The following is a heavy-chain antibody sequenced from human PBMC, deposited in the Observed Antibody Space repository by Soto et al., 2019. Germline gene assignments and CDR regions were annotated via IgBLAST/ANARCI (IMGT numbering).Heavy chain of an antibody. CDR2: IYYSGST. CDR1: GGSISSYY. CDR3: ARVRDLRGYSYGYWFDP. Sequence: SETLSLTCTVSGGSISSYYWSWIRQPPGKGLEWIGYIYYSGSTNYNPSLKSQVTISVDTSKNQFSLKLSSVTAADTAVYYCARVRDLRGYSYGYWFDPWGQGTLVTVSS. J-gene: IGHJ5*02. V-gene: IGHV4-59*01. D-gene: IGHD5-18*01.